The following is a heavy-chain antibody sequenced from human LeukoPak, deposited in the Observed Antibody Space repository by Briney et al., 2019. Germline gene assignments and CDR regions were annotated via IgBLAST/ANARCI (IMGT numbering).Heavy chain of an antibody. V-gene: IGHV3-7*01. Sequence: GGSLRLSCAASGFTFSSYWMSWVRQAPGKGLEWVANIKQDGSEKYYVDSVKGRFTISRDNAKNSLYLQMNSLRAEDTAVYYCFGGGCGSGDLSYYMDVWGKGTTVTISS. CDR3: FGGGCGSGDLSYYMDV. CDR2: IKQDGSEK. CDR1: GFTFSSYW. D-gene: IGHD3-10*01. J-gene: IGHJ6*03.